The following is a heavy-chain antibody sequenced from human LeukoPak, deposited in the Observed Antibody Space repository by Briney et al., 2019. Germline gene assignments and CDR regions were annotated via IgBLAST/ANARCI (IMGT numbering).Heavy chain of an antibody. V-gene: IGHV1-18*01. CDR2: ISAYNGNT. CDR3: ARSSSGCYPRDGDAFDI. D-gene: IGHD6-25*01. J-gene: IGHJ3*02. CDR1: GYTFTSYG. Sequence: GASVKVSCKASGYTFTSYGISWVRQAPGQGLEWMGWISAYNGNTNYAQKLQGRVTMTTDTSTSTAYMELRSLRSDDTAVYYCARSSSGCYPRDGDAFDIWGQGTMVTVSS.